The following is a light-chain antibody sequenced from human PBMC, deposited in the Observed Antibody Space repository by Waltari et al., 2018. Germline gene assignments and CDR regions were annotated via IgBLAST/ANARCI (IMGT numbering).Light chain of an antibody. V-gene: IGLV2-14*01. CDR2: EVS. CDR1: SSDVGGYNY. Sequence: QSALTQPASVSGSPGQSITISCTGTSSDVGGYNYVSWYQQHPGKAPKLMIYEVSNRPSGVSNRFSGSKSGTTASLTISGLQAEDEVDYYCSSYTSSSTPVFGTGTKVTVL. CDR3: SSYTSSSTPV. J-gene: IGLJ1*01.